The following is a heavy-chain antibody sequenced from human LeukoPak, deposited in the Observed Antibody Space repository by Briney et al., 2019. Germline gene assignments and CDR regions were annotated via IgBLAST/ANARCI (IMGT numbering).Heavy chain of an antibody. CDR1: GFTFSSYS. D-gene: IGHD2/OR15-2a*01. V-gene: IGHV3-21*01. J-gene: IGHJ5*02. CDR3: ARGKTSQNIVTRKTYNWFDP. CDR2: ISSSSGYI. Sequence: GGSLRLSCAVSGFTFSSYSMNWVRQAPGKGLEWVSSISSSSGYIYYADSVKGRFTISRDNAKNSLYLQMKSLRAEDTAVYYCARGKTSQNIVTRKTYNWFDPWGQGTLVTVSS.